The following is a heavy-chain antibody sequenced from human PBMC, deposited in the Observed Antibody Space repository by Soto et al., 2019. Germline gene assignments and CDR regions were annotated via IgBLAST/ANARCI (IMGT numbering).Heavy chain of an antibody. V-gene: IGHV3-23*01. CDR3: AKDHHNYYDSSGYYYDY. CDR2: ISGSGGST. D-gene: IGHD3-22*01. J-gene: IGHJ4*02. CDR1: GFTFSSYA. Sequence: GSLRLSCAASGFTFSSYAMSWVRQAPGKGLEWVSAISGSGGSTYYADSVKGRFTISRDNSKNTLYLQMNSLRAEDTAVYYCAKDHHNYYDSSGYYYDYWGQGTLVTVSS.